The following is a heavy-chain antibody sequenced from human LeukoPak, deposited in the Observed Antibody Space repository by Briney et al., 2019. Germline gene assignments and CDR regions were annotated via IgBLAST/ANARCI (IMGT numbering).Heavy chain of an antibody. CDR3: GRVDQWFGRDRDY. Sequence: ASVKVSCKASGYTFTGYYMHWVRPAPGQGLEGMGWINPNSGGTNYAQKLHGRVDMTRDTSISTAYMELSRLRSDGTAVYYCGRVDQWFGRDRDYWGEGTLVTVSS. CDR2: INPNSGGT. J-gene: IGHJ4*02. CDR1: GYTFTGYY. D-gene: IGHD3-10*01. V-gene: IGHV1-2*02.